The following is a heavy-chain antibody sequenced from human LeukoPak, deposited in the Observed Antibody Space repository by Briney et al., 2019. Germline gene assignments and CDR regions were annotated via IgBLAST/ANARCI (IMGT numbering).Heavy chain of an antibody. V-gene: IGHV3-23*01. CDR2: ISGSGGST. D-gene: IGHD3-3*01. CDR3: AKHAKIDYDFWSGYLDY. J-gene: IGHJ4*02. Sequence: GGSLRLSCAASGFTFSSYAMSWVRQAPGKGLEWVSAISGSGGSTYYADSVKGRFTISRDNSKNTLYLQMNSLRAEDTAVYYCAKHAKIDYDFWSGYLDYWGQGTLVTVSS. CDR1: GFTFSSYA.